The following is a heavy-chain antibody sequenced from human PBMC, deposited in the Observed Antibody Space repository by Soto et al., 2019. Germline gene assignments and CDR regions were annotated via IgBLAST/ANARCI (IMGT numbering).Heavy chain of an antibody. CDR2: IYYSGST. Sequence: SETLSLTCTVSGGSISSGGYYWSWIRQHPGKGLEWIGYIYYSGSTYYNPSLKSRVTISVDTSKNQFSLKLGSVTAADTAVYYCARTMIVVRFDTWGQGTLVTVSS. CDR3: ARTMIVVRFDT. J-gene: IGHJ5*02. CDR1: GGSISSGGYY. D-gene: IGHD3-22*01. V-gene: IGHV4-31*03.